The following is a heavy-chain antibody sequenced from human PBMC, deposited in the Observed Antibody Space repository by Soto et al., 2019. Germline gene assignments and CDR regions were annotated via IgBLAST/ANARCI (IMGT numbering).Heavy chain of an antibody. J-gene: IGHJ5*02. CDR1: GGSIGGVGYS. CDR3: ARPQFYSGSGNYNNLMFDA. V-gene: IGHV4-30-2*01. D-gene: IGHD3-10*01. Sequence: PSETLSLTCAVSGGSIGGVGYSWSWIRQPPGGGLVWIGYMYHSGTFLKSPSLKTRLTMSLDMSKNQFPLTLNSMTAADTAVYYCARPQFYSGSGNYNNLMFDAWGQGIQVTVS. CDR2: MYHSGTF.